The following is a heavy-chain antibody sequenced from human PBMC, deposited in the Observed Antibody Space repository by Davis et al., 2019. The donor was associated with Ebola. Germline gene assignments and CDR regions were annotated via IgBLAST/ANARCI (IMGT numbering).Heavy chain of an antibody. CDR2: IIPILGIA. CDR1: GGTFSSYA. D-gene: IGHD1-26*01. J-gene: IGHJ4*02. CDR3: ARDLYSGSPEGDY. Sequence: SVKVSCKASGGTFSSYAISWVRQAPGQGLEWMGRIIPILGIANYAQKFQGRVTITADKSTSTAYMELSSLRSEDTAVYYCARDLYSGSPEGDYWGQGTLVTVSS. V-gene: IGHV1-69*04.